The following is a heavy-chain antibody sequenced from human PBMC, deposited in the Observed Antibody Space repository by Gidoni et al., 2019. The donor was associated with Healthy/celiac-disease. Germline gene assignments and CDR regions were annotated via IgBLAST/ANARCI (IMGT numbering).Heavy chain of an antibody. D-gene: IGHD3-10*01. CDR1: GGSISSGSYY. CDR2: IYTSGST. J-gene: IGHJ6*02. Sequence: QVQLQESGPGLVKPSQNLSLTCTVSGGSISSGSYYWSWIRQPAGKGLEWIGRIYTSGSTNYNPSLKSRVTISVDTSKNQFSLKLSSVTAADTAVYYCARDRVRGRVGGMDVWGQGTTVTVSS. V-gene: IGHV4-61*02. CDR3: ARDRVRGRVGGMDV.